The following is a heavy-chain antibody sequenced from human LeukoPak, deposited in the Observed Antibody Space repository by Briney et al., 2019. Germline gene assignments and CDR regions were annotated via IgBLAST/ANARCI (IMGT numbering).Heavy chain of an antibody. V-gene: IGHV1-69*05. CDR1: GGTFSSYA. D-gene: IGHD1-26*01. J-gene: IGHJ4*02. Sequence: GASVKVSCKASGGTFSSYAISWVRQAPGQGLEWMGGIIPIFGTASYAQKFQGRVTITTDESTSTAYMELSSLRSEDTAVYYCASIAGGAATEYYFDYWGQGTLVTVSS. CDR3: ASIAGGAATEYYFDY. CDR2: IIPIFGTA.